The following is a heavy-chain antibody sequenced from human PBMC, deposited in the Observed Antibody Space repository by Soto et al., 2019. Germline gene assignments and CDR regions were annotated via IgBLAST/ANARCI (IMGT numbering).Heavy chain of an antibody. D-gene: IGHD2-21*02. CDR3: ARDPNLCGGGCYFFDH. CDR1: GFTFGTYT. J-gene: IGHJ4*02. CDR2: ISSSSSYI. Sequence: EVQLVESGGGLVKPGGSLRLSCAASGFTFGTYTMHWVRQTPGKGLEWVSSISSSSSYIYYADSLKGRFTISRDNAKNSKYLQMNSLRADDTAVYYCARDPNLCGGGCYFFDHWGQGTLVTVSS. V-gene: IGHV3-21*01.